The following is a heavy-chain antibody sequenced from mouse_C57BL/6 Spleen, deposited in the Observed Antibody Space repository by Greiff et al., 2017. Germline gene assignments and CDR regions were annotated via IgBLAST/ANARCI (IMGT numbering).Heavy chain of an antibody. J-gene: IGHJ4*01. D-gene: IGHD2-3*01. CDR3: ALRYDGYYGYAMDY. CDR2: IDPANGNT. CDR1: GFNIKNTY. V-gene: IGHV14-3*01. Sequence: VHVKQSVAELVRPGASVKLSCTASGFNIKNTYMHWVKQRPEQGLEWIGRIDPANGNTKYAPKFQGKATITADTSSNTAYLQLSSLTSEDTAIYYCALRYDGYYGYAMDYWGQGTSVTVSS.